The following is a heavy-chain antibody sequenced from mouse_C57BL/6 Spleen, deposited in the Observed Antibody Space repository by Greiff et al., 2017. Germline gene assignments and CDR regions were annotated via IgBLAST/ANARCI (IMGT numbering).Heavy chain of an antibody. CDR1: GYTFTNYW. D-gene: IGHD2-4*01. J-gene: IGHJ2*01. V-gene: IGHV1-63*01. CDR3: ARGDYERYYFDY. Sequence: QVQLKESGAELVRPGTSVKMSCKASGYTFTNYWIGWAKQRPGHGLEWIGDIYPGGGYTNYNEKFKGKATLTADKSSSTAYMQFSSLTSEDSAIYYCARGDYERYYFDYWGQGTTLTVSS. CDR2: IYPGGGYT.